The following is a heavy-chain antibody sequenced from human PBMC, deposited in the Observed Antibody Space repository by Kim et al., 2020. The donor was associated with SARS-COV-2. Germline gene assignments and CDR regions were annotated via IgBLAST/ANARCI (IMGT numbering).Heavy chain of an antibody. J-gene: IGHJ2*01. Sequence: SETLSLTCAVYGGSFSGYYWSWIRQPPGKGLEWIGEINHSGSTNYNPSLKSRVTISVDTSKNQFSLKLSSVTAADTAVYYCAREIGRVRGVTPWYFDLWGRGTLVTVSS. D-gene: IGHD3-10*01. CDR2: INHSGST. CDR1: GGSFSGYY. CDR3: AREIGRVRGVTPWYFDL. V-gene: IGHV4-34*01.